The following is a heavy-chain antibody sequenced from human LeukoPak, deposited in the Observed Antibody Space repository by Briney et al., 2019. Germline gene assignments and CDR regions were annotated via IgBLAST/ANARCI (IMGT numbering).Heavy chain of an antibody. CDR2: IASETYGGTA. CDR3: TRDQTPYY. J-gene: IGHJ4*02. Sequence: GGSLRLSCTASGFTFGDYAMTWVRQAPGKGLEWVGSIASETYGGTAEYAASVKGRFIISRDDSKSIAYLQMNSLKTEDTAVYYCTRDQTPYYWGQGTLVTVSS. CDR1: GFTFGDYA. V-gene: IGHV3-49*04.